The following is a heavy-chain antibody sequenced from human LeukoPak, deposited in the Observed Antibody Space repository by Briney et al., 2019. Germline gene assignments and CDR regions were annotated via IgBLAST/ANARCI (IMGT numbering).Heavy chain of an antibody. CDR2: ISAYNGNT. V-gene: IGHV1-18*01. Sequence: GASVKVSCKASGYTFTSYGISWVRQAPGQGLEWMGWISAYNGNTNYAQKLQGRVTMTTDTSTSTAYMELRSLRSDDTAVYYCARDLTPYYYDSSGSELVVGYWGQGTLVTVSS. D-gene: IGHD3-22*01. J-gene: IGHJ4*02. CDR1: GYTFTSYG. CDR3: ARDLTPYYYDSSGSELVVGY.